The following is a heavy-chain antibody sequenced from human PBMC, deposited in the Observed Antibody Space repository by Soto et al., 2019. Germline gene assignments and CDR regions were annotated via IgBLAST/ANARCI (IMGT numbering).Heavy chain of an antibody. CDR1: GGSISSGGYY. J-gene: IGHJ4*02. D-gene: IGHD1-26*01. Sequence: QVQLQESGPGLVKPSQTLSLTCTVSGGSISSGGYYWSWIRQHPGKGLEWIGYFYYSGSTFYNPSLKSRVTISVDTSKNQFSLKLSSVTAADTAVYYCARALLSGTSDHNFDYWGQGTLVTVSS. CDR3: ARALLSGTSDHNFDY. CDR2: FYYSGST. V-gene: IGHV4-31*03.